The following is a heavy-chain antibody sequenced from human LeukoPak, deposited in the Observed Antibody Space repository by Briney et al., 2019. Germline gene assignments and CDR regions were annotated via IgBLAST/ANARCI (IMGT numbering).Heavy chain of an antibody. CDR1: GFTFSSYG. V-gene: IGHV3-30*18. CDR3: AKDFSNWAFDY. CDR2: ISYDGSNK. Sequence: GGSLRLSCAASGFTFSSYGMHWVRQAPGKGLEWVAVISYDGSNKYYADSVKGRFTISRDNSKNTLYLQMNSLRAEDTAVYYCAKDFSNWAFDYWGQGTLVTVPS. D-gene: IGHD7-27*01. J-gene: IGHJ4*02.